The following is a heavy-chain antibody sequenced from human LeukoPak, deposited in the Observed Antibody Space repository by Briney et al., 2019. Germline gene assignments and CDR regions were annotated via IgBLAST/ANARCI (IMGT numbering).Heavy chain of an antibody. J-gene: IGHJ4*02. CDR3: ARELIRVVPAAILDY. V-gene: IGHV1-69*04. Sequence: SVTVSCKASGGTFSSYAISWVRQAPGQGLEWMGRIIPILGIANYAQKFQGRVTITADKSTSTAYMELSSLRSEDTAVYYCARELIRVVPAAILDYWGQGTLVTVSS. CDR2: IIPILGIA. D-gene: IGHD2-2*02. CDR1: GGTFSSYA.